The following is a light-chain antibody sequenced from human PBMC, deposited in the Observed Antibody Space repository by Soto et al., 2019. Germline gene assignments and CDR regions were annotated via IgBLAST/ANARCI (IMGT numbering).Light chain of an antibody. J-gene: IGLJ1*01. V-gene: IGLV9-49*01. CDR3: GADHGSGSNFVYV. CDR1: SGHSNYK. Sequence: QSVLTQPPSASASLGASVTLTCTLSSGHSNYKVDWYQQRPGKGPRFVMRVGTGGIVGAKGDGIPDRFSVLGSGLNRYLTIKNIQEEYESDYHCGADHGSGSNFVYVFGTGTKLTVL. CDR2: VGTGGIVG.